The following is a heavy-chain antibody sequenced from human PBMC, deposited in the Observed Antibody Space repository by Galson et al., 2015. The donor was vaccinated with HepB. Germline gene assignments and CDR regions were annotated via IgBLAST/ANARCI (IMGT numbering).Heavy chain of an antibody. D-gene: IGHD3-22*01. CDR3: AKAGTYDSSVYYYYFDY. CDR1: GFTFSSYG. Sequence: SLRLSCAASGFTFSSYGMHWVRQAPGKGLEWVAAIYYDGSNKYYVDSVKGRFTISRDNSKNTLYLQMNSLRAEDTAVYYCAKAGTYDSSVYYYYFDYWGQGTLVTVSS. J-gene: IGHJ4*02. CDR2: IYYDGSNK. V-gene: IGHV3-33*06.